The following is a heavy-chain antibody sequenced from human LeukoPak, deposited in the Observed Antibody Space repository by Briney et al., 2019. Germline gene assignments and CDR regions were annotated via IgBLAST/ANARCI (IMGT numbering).Heavy chain of an antibody. CDR3: TRSCGSTSCSDGDWFDP. CDR1: GGSIINYDYY. V-gene: IGHV4-39*01. J-gene: IGHJ5*02. D-gene: IGHD2-2*01. CDR2: MHYSGST. Sequence: PSETLSLTCTVPGGSIINYDYYWGWIRQPPGKGLEWIASMHYSGSTYSNPSLKSRVTISVDTSKNQFSLNLSSVTAADTAVYYCTRSCGSTSCSDGDWFDPWGQGTLVTVSS.